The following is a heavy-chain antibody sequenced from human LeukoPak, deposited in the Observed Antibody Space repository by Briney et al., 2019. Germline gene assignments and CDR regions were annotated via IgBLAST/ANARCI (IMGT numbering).Heavy chain of an antibody. CDR2: ISSSSSYI. J-gene: IGHJ6*02. CDR3: ARDLGSGMDV. D-gene: IGHD2-15*01. Sequence: GGSLRLSCAASGFTFSSYSMNWVRQAPGKGLEWVSSISSSSSYIYYADSVKGRFTISRDNVKNSLYLQMNSLRAEDTAVYYCARDLGSGMDVWGQGTTVTVSS. V-gene: IGHV3-21*01. CDR1: GFTFSSYS.